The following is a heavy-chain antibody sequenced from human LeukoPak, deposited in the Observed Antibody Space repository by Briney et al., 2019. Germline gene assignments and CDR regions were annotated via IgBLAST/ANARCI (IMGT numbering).Heavy chain of an antibody. V-gene: IGHV4-34*01. D-gene: IGHD2-2*01. CDR1: GGSFSGYY. Sequence: PSETLSLTCAVYGGSFSGYYWSWIRQPPGKGLEWIGEINHSGSTNYNPSLKSRVTISVDTSKNQFSLKLSSVTAADTAVYYCARRSRPSLRYCSSTSCRRDYYYYHMDVWGKGTTVTVSS. CDR2: INHSGST. CDR3: ARRSRPSLRYCSSTSCRRDYYYYHMDV. J-gene: IGHJ6*03.